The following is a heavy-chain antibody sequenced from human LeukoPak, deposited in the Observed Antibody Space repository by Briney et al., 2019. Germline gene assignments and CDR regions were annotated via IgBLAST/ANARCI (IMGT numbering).Heavy chain of an antibody. D-gene: IGHD3-22*01. CDR2: ISYDGSNK. Sequence: GGSLRLSCAASGFTFSSYAMHWVRQAPGKGLEWVAVISYDGSNKYYADSVKGRFTISRDNSKNTLYLQMNSLRAEDTAVYYCANQYYYDSSGYYYRYWGQGTLVTVSS. CDR1: GFTFSSYA. J-gene: IGHJ4*02. V-gene: IGHV3-30*04. CDR3: ANQYYYDSSGYYYRY.